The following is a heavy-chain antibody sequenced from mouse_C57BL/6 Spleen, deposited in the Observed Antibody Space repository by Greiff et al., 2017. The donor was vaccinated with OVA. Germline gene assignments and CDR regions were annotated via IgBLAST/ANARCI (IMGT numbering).Heavy chain of an antibody. V-gene: IGHV1-7*01. CDR1: GYTFTSYW. CDR3: AKLVALYAMDY. Sequence: VQLQQSGAELAKPGASVKLSCKASGYTFTSYWMHWVKQRPGQGLEWIGYINPSSGYTKYNQKFKDKATLTADKSSSTAYMQLSSLTYEDAAVYYCAKLVALYAMDYWGQGTSVTVSS. CDR2: INPSSGYT. J-gene: IGHJ4*01. D-gene: IGHD1-1*01.